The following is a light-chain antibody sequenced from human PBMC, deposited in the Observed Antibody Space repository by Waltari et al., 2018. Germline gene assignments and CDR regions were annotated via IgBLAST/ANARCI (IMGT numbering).Light chain of an antibody. CDR3: ASWDDRLDAYV. V-gene: IGLV1-44*01. CDR2: NDA. J-gene: IGLJ1*01. CDR1: SSNVGSNA. Sequence: QSVLTQPPSASGTPGQRVTISCSGSSSNVGSNAVNWYHQLPGPAPKLLIFNDADRPAGVPDRFSGSRSATSASLAISGLQSDDESTYYCASWDDRLDAYVFGTGTWVTVL.